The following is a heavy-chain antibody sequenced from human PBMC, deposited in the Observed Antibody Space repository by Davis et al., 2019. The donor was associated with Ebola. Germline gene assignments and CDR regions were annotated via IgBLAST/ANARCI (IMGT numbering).Heavy chain of an antibody. Sequence: PGGSLRLSCKGSGYTFTSYWIGWVRQMHGNGLEWMGIIYPGDADTRYSPSLQGQVTISADKSISTAYQQWSSLKASDTAMYYCARLRVDIVVVPAASGGWFDPWGQGTLVTVSS. D-gene: IGHD2-2*01. CDR1: GYTFTSYW. V-gene: IGHV5-51*01. CDR2: IYPGDADT. J-gene: IGHJ5*02. CDR3: ARLRVDIVVVPAASGGWFDP.